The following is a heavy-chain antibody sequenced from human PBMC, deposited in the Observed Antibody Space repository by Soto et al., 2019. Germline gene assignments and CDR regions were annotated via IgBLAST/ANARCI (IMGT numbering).Heavy chain of an antibody. J-gene: IGHJ6*02. Sequence: SETLSLTCTVSGGSISSYYWSWIRQPPGEGLEWIGYIYYSGSTNYNPSLKSRVTISVDTSKNQFSLKLSSVTAADTAVYYCARDGRIAVAGAYYYGMDVWGQGTTVTVSS. CDR2: IYYSGST. V-gene: IGHV4-59*01. D-gene: IGHD6-19*01. CDR3: ARDGRIAVAGAYYYGMDV. CDR1: GGSISSYY.